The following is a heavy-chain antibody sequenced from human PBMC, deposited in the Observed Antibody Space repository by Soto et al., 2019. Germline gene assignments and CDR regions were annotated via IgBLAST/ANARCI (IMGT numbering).Heavy chain of an antibody. Sequence: XATLALTFAVYGGSFSGHSWTGIGQSPGKGLEWIGDINHSGRVNYSPSLKSRVTISLDTSKNQFSLTLSAVTAADTAMYYCSNRAYDTNGYYRFDPWGQGTLVTVSS. CDR3: SNRAYDTNGYYRFDP. J-gene: IGHJ5*01. D-gene: IGHD3-22*01. CDR2: INHSGRV. V-gene: IGHV4-34*01. CDR1: GGSFSGHS.